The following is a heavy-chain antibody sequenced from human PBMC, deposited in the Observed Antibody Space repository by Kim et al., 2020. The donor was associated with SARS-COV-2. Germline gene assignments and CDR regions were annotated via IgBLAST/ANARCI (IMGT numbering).Heavy chain of an antibody. J-gene: IGHJ4*02. V-gene: IGHV1-18*01. CDR3: TREPNYDILTGLPDY. CDR1: GYTFTSYG. D-gene: IGHD3-9*01. Sequence: ASVKVSCKASGYTFTSYGISWVRQAPGQGLEWMGWSSAYNGNTNYAQKLQGRVTMTTDTSTSTAYMELRSLRSDATAVFYCTREPNYDILTGLPDYWGQG. CDR2: SSAYNGNT.